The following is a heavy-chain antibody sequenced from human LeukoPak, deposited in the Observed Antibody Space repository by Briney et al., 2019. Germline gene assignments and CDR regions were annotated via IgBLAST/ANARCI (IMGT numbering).Heavy chain of an antibody. J-gene: IGHJ4*02. V-gene: IGHV4-59*01. Sequence: PSETLSLTCTVSGGSFSTYYWSWFRQPPGKGLEWIGYIYYSGSTNYNPSLKSRATISVDTSKNHFSLKLSSVTAADTAVYYCARGRGYYDSSGYTDYWGQGTLVTVSS. D-gene: IGHD3-22*01. CDR3: ARGRGYYDSSGYTDY. CDR2: IYYSGST. CDR1: GGSFSTYY.